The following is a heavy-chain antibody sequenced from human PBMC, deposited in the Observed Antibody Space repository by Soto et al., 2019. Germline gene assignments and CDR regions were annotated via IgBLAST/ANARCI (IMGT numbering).Heavy chain of an antibody. CDR3: AKDGGGSSTRADWYFDL. CDR1: GFTFSSYG. CDR2: ISYDGSNK. Sequence: GGSLRLSCAASGFTFSSYGMHWVRQAPGKGLEWVAVISYDGSNKYYADSVKGRFTISRDNSKNTLYLQMNSLRAEDTAVYYCAKDGGGSSTRADWYFDLWGRGTLVTVSS. J-gene: IGHJ2*01. D-gene: IGHD1-26*01. V-gene: IGHV3-30*18.